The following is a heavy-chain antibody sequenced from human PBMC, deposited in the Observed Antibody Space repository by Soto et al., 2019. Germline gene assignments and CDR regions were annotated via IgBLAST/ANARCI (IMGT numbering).Heavy chain of an antibody. D-gene: IGHD3-22*01. J-gene: IGHJ6*02. CDR2: IYPGDSDT. CDR3: ARLSSGYPPGARMDV. Sequence: GKSLNISGEGSGYSFTSDWIGWVRQMPGKGLEWMGIIYPGDSDTRYSPSFQGQVTISADKSISTAYLQWSSLKASDTAMYYCARLSSGYPPGARMDVWGQGNTVTVS. CDR1: GYSFTSDW. V-gene: IGHV5-51*01.